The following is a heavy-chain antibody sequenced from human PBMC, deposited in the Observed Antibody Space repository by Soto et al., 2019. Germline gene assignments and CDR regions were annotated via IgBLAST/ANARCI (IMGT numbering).Heavy chain of an antibody. CDR3: ARERGIVGATTRWEFDY. CDR2: IIPIFGTA. Sequence: ASVKVSCKASGGTFSSYAISWVRQAPGQGLEWMGGIIPIFGTANYAQKFQGRVTITADESTSTAYMELSSLRSEDTAVYYCARERGIVGATTRWEFDYWGQGTLVTVSS. V-gene: IGHV1-69*13. D-gene: IGHD1-26*01. J-gene: IGHJ4*02. CDR1: GGTFSSYA.